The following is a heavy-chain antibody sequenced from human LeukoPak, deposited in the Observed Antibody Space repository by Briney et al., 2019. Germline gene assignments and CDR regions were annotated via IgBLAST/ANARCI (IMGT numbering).Heavy chain of an antibody. V-gene: IGHV3-7*01. J-gene: IGHJ6*03. CDR3: ARDPYSGNYGTYYYYYMDV. Sequence: GGSLRLSCAASGFTFSRYWMTWVRQAPGKGLDWVANIQQDGSEKYYVDSVKGRFTISRDNAKNSLYLQMNSLRAEDTAVYYCARDPYSGNYGTYYYYYMDVWGKGTTVTVSS. CDR1: GFTFSRYW. D-gene: IGHD1-26*01. CDR2: IQQDGSEK.